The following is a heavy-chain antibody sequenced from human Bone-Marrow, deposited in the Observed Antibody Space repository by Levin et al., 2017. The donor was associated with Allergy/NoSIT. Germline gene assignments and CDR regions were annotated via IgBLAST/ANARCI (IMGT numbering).Heavy chain of an antibody. CDR1: GGTFNTYG. Sequence: SVKVSCKASGGTFNTYGISWVRQAPGQGLEWMGGILPIYGPAHYAQKFQDRVTITADTSTSTVFMEVRGLTYEDTAVYYCARASTPRFLEWLSYFWGQGTLVTVS. V-gene: IGHV1-69*06. J-gene: IGHJ4*02. CDR2: ILPIYGPA. CDR3: ARASTPRFLEWLSYF. D-gene: IGHD3-3*01.